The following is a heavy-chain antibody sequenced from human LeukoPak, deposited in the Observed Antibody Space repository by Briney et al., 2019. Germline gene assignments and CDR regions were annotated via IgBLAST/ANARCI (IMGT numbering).Heavy chain of an antibody. Sequence: GASVKVSCKAPGYTFTSYYMHWVRQAPGQGLEWMGIINPSGGSTSYAQKFQGRVTMTRDTSTSTVYMELSGLRSEDTAVYYCALDGGWFDPWGQGTLVTVSS. CDR2: INPSGGST. V-gene: IGHV1-46*01. CDR1: GYTFTSYY. CDR3: ALDGGWFDP. J-gene: IGHJ5*02.